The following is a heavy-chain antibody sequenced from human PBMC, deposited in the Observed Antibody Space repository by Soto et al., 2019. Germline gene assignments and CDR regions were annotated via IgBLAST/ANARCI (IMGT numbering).Heavy chain of an antibody. Sequence: GGSLRLSCAASGFTFSSYGMHWVRQAPGKGLEWVAVIWYDGSNKYYADSVKGRFTISRDNSKNTLYLQMNSLRAEDTAVYYCARDLPGLLTFGYYYGMDVWGQGTTVTVSS. CDR3: ARDLPGLLTFGYYYGMDV. CDR2: IWYDGSNK. CDR1: GFTFSSYG. V-gene: IGHV3-33*01. D-gene: IGHD2-21*01. J-gene: IGHJ6*02.